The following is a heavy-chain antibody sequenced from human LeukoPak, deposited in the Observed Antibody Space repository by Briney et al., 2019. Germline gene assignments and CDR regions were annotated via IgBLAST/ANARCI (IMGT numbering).Heavy chain of an antibody. Sequence: GGSLRLSCAASGFTFDDYAMHWARQAPGKGLEWDSLISGDGGSTYYADSVKGRFTISRDNSKNSLYLQMNSLRTEDTALYYCAKDIAEMATINYFDYWGQGTLVTVSS. V-gene: IGHV3-43*02. D-gene: IGHD5-24*01. CDR1: GFTFDDYA. CDR3: AKDIAEMATINYFDY. J-gene: IGHJ4*02. CDR2: ISGDGGST.